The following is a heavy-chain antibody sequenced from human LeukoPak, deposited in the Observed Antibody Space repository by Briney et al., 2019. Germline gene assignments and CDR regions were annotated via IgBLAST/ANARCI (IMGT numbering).Heavy chain of an antibody. CDR3: ASGGAEMATILPY. CDR2: IYYSGST. V-gene: IGHV4-39*01. D-gene: IGHD5-24*01. Sequence: SETLSLTCTVSGGSISSSSYYWGWIRQPPGKGLEWIGSIYYSGSTYYNPSLKSRVTISVDTSKNQFSLKLSSVTAADTAVYYCASGGAEMATILPYWGQGTLVTVSS. J-gene: IGHJ4*02. CDR1: GGSISSSSYY.